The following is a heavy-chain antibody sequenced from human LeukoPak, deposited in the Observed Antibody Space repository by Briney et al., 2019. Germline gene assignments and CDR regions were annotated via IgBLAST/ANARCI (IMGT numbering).Heavy chain of an antibody. D-gene: IGHD6-13*01. Sequence: HPGGSLRLSCAASGFTFSSYAMSWVRQAPGKGLEWVSAISGSGGSTYYADSVKGRFTISRDNSKNTLYLQMNSLRAEDTAVYYCAKDSTSSWTNWFDPWGQGTLVTVSS. V-gene: IGHV3-23*01. CDR1: GFTFSSYA. J-gene: IGHJ5*02. CDR3: AKDSTSSWTNWFDP. CDR2: ISGSGGST.